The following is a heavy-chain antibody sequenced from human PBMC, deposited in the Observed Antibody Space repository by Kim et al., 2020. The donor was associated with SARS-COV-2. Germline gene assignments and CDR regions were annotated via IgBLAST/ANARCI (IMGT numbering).Heavy chain of an antibody. D-gene: IGHD2-15*01. Sequence: ASVKVSCKASGYTFTTYGISWVRQAPGQGLEWMGWISTYNGDTNYAQMFQGRVTMTTDTAATTAYMELRSLRSDDTAMYYCARGPYCSGYICYHQVFDYWGQGTLVTVSS. CDR3: ARGPYCSGYICYHQVFDY. CDR2: ISTYNGDT. CDR1: GYTFTTYG. V-gene: IGHV1-18*01. J-gene: IGHJ4*02.